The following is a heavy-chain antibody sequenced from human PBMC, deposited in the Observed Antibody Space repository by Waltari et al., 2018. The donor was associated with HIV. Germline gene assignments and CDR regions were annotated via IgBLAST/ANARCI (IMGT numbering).Heavy chain of an antibody. J-gene: IGHJ4*02. Sequence: EVQLLESGGGLVQPGGSLRLSCAASGFTFSSYAMSWVRQAPGKGREWVSGISGSGGSTYYADSVKGRFTISRDNSKNTLYLQMNSLRAEDTAVYYWANIPDYVLGYFDYWGQGTLVTVSS. D-gene: IGHD4-17*01. V-gene: IGHV3-23*01. CDR1: GFTFSSYA. CDR3: ANIPDYVLGYFDY. CDR2: ISGSGGST.